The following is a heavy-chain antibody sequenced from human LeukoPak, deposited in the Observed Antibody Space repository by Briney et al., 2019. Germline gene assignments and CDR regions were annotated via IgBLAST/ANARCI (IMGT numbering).Heavy chain of an antibody. V-gene: IGHV3-33*01. D-gene: IGHD2-15*01. CDR1: GFTFSSYG. J-gene: IGHJ5*02. Sequence: GGSLRLSCAASGFTFSSYGMHWVRQAPGKGLEWVAVIWYDGSNKYFADSVKGRFTISRDNSKNTLYLQMNSLRADDTAVYYCARVTMVAGASYNWFVVWGRGTLVTVST. CDR2: IWYDGSNK. CDR3: ARVTMVAGASYNWFVV.